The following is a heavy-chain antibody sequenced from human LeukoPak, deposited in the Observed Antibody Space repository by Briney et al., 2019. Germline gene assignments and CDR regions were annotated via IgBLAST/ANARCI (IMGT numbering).Heavy chain of an antibody. CDR1: GGSISSGGYS. Sequence: SQTLSLTCAVSGGSISSGGYSWSWIRQPPGKGLEWLGYIYHSGSTYYNPSLKSRVTISVDRSKNQFSLKLSSVTAADTAVYYCARGRTGESVWGSSRFDYWGQGTLVTVSS. CDR2: IYHSGST. J-gene: IGHJ4*02. V-gene: IGHV4-30-2*01. D-gene: IGHD3-16*01. CDR3: ARGRTGESVWGSSRFDY.